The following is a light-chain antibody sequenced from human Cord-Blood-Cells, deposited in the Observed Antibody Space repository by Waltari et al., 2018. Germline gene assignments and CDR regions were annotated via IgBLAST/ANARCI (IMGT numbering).Light chain of an antibody. J-gene: IGKJ3*01. CDR3: QQYGSSPFT. V-gene: IGKV3-20*01. CDR2: GAS. Sequence: EIVLTQSPATLSLSPGERATLSGRASQSVSSSYLAWYQQKPGQAPRLLIYGASSRATGIPDRFSGSGSGTDFTLTISRLEPEDFAVYYCQQYGSSPFTFGPGTKVDIK. CDR1: QSVSSSY.